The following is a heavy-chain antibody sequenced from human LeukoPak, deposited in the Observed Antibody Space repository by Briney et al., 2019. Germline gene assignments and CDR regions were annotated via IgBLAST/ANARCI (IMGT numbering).Heavy chain of an antibody. CDR1: GFTFSSYG. CDR3: AKDTLRYTYGYALDY. Sequence: PGGSLRLSCAASGFTFSSYGMHWVRQAPGKGLEWVAVISYDGSNKYYTDSVKGRFTISRGNSKNTLYLQMNSLRAEDTAVYYCAKDTLRYTYGYALDYWGQGTLVTVSS. CDR2: ISYDGSNK. J-gene: IGHJ4*02. D-gene: IGHD5-18*01. V-gene: IGHV3-30*18.